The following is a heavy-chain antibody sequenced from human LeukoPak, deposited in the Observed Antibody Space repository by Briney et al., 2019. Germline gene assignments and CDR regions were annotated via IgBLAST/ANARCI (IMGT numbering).Heavy chain of an antibody. D-gene: IGHD5-24*01. Sequence: PGGSLRLSCAASGFTVSSNYMSWVRQAPGKGLEWASVIYSGGSTYDADSVKGRFTISRDNSKNTLYLQMNSLRAEDTAVYYCARGHRREMYSWGQGTLVTVSS. J-gene: IGHJ5*02. CDR2: IYSGGST. V-gene: IGHV3-53*01. CDR3: ARGHRREMYS. CDR1: GFTVSSNY.